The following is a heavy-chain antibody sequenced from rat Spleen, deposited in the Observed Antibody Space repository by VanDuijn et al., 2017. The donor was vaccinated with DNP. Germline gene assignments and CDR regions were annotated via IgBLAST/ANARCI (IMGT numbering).Heavy chain of an antibody. CDR3: ARGGRSYFDY. CDR1: GFTFTKYW. D-gene: IGHD1-11*01. V-gene: IGHV5-31*01. J-gene: IGHJ2*01. CDR2: ITSSGGDS. Sequence: EVQLVESGGDLVQPGRSLKLSCVASGFTFTKYWMTWTRQVPGKGLEWVASITSSGGDSYYPDSVKGRFTISRDNAKNTLYLQMNSLRSEDTASYYCARGGRSYFDYWGQGVMVTVSS.